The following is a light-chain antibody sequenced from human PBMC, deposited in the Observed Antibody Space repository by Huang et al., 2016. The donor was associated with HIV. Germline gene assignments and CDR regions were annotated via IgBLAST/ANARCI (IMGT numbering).Light chain of an antibody. CDR3: QQRSSWPRFT. CDR1: QGVSSY. CDR2: DAS. Sequence: ERATLSCRAIQGVSSYLAWYQQKPGQAPRLLSYDASNRATGIPARFSGSGSGTDFTLTISDLEPEDFAVYFCQQRSSWPRFTFGPGTKVDLK. V-gene: IGKV3-11*01. J-gene: IGKJ3*01.